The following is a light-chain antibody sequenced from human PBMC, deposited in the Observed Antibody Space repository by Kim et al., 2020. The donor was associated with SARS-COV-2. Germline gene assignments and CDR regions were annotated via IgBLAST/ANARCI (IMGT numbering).Light chain of an antibody. Sequence: SSELTQDPAVSVALGQTVRITCQGDSLRSYYASWYQQKPGQAPVLVIYGKNNRPSGLPHRFSGSSSGNTASLTITRAQAEDEADYYCNSRDSRGNHLLVF. CDR3: NSRDSRGNHLLV. CDR2: GKN. CDR1: SLRSYY. J-gene: IGLJ2*01. V-gene: IGLV3-19*01.